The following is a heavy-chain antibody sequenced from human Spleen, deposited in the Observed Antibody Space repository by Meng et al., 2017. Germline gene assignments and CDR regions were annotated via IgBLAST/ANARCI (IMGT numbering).Heavy chain of an antibody. CDR1: GYTFTDYY. CDR2: INPDGATT. CDR3: VREAVRLKSFEY. Sequence: QVQLVTSGTEVKKPGASVKVSCKASGYTFTDYYMHWVRQAPGQGLEWVAQINPDGATTRYVQRPQGRVTMTRDTSTSTVYMELSSLTSEDTAVYYCVREAVRLKSFEYWGQGTLVTVSS. D-gene: IGHD6-19*01. J-gene: IGHJ4*02. V-gene: IGHV1-46*01.